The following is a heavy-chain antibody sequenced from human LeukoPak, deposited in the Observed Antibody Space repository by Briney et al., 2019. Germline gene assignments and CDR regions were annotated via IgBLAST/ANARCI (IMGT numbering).Heavy chain of an antibody. CDR3: ARGQRYCSSTSCSGLFDY. Sequence: SETLSLTCTVSGGSVSSGNYYWSWIRQPAGKGLEWIGRIYSIGSTNYNPSLKSRVTISVDTSKNQFSLKLSSVTAADTAVYYCARGQRYCSSTSCSGLFDYWGQGTLVTVSS. CDR2: IYSIGST. CDR1: GGSVSSGNYY. J-gene: IGHJ4*02. D-gene: IGHD2-2*01. V-gene: IGHV4-61*02.